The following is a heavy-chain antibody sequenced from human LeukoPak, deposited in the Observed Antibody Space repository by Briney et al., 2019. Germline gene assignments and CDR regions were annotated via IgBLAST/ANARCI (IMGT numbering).Heavy chain of an antibody. CDR2: ISSSGSII. V-gene: IGHV3-11*04. D-gene: IGHD2-2*01. CDR1: GFTLSDYY. CDR3: ARRFCSTSSCDAFDI. Sequence: GGSLRLSCAASGFTLSDYYMSWIRQAPGKGLEWVSYISSSGSIIYYADSVKGRFTISRDNAKNSLYLHMNSLRAEDTAVYYCARRFCSTSSCDAFDIWGQGTMVTVSS. J-gene: IGHJ3*02.